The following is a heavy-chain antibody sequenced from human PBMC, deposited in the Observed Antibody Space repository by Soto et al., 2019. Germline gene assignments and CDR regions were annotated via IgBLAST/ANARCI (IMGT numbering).Heavy chain of an antibody. J-gene: IGHJ2*01. D-gene: IGHD5-12*01. CDR2: IYYSGSA. Sequence: QVQLQESGPGLVKPSQTLSLTCTVSGGSISSGGYYWSWIRQHPGKGLEWIGYIYYSGSAYYNPSLKLRVTISGDTSKNQFSLQLSSVTAADTAVYYCARALSGGDGYNYLWYFDLWGRGTLVTVSS. V-gene: IGHV4-31*03. CDR3: ARALSGGDGYNYLWYFDL. CDR1: GGSISSGGYY.